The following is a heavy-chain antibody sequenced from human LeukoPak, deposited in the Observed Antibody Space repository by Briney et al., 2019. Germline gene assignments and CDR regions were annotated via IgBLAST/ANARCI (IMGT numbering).Heavy chain of an antibody. CDR3: ARDSVEYGDLSWFDP. Sequence: GASVKVSCKASGYIFSDYAIQWVRQAPGQGLEWMGWINAGNGKTKYSQKFQGRVTMTTDTSTSTAYMELRSLRSDDTAVYYCARDSVEYGDLSWFDPWGQGTLVTVSS. CDR1: GYIFSDYA. D-gene: IGHD4-17*01. CDR2: INAGNGKT. J-gene: IGHJ5*02. V-gene: IGHV1-3*01.